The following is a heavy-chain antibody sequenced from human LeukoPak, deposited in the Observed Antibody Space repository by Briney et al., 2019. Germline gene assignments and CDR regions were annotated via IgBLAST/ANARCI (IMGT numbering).Heavy chain of an antibody. J-gene: IGHJ4*02. D-gene: IGHD3-22*01. V-gene: IGHV1-69*13. Sequence: SVKVSCKASGGTFSSYAISWVRQAPGQGLEWMGGIIPIFGTANYAQKFQGRVTITADESTSTAYMELSSLRSEDTAVYYCARTRATYYYDSSGYYDYWGQGTLVTVSS. CDR1: GGTFSSYA. CDR3: ARTRATYYYDSSGYYDY. CDR2: IIPIFGTA.